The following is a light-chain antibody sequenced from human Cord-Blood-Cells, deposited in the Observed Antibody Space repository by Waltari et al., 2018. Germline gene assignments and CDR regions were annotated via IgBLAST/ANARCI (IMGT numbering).Light chain of an antibody. V-gene: IGKV4-1*01. CDR1: QSVLYSSNNKNY. CDR3: QQYYSTPRT. CDR2: WAS. J-gene: IGKJ3*01. Sequence: DIVMTQSPDSLAVSLGERATINRKSSQSVLYSSNNKNYLAWYQQKPGQPPKLLIYWASTRESGVPDRFSGSGSGTDFTLTISSLQAEDVAVYYCQQYYSTPRTFGPGTKVDIK.